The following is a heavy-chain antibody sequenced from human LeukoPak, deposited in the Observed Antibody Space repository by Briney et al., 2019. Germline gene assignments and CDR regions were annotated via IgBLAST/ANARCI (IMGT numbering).Heavy chain of an antibody. Sequence: SETLSLTCAVYGGSFSGYYWSWIRQPPGKELEWIGEINHSGSTNYNPSLKSRVTISVDTSKNQFSLKLSSVTAADTAVYYCARGRYRGVIKTGFDYWGQGTLVTVSS. J-gene: IGHJ4*02. V-gene: IGHV4-34*01. CDR2: INHSGST. D-gene: IGHD3-10*01. CDR1: GGSFSGYY. CDR3: ARGRYRGVIKTGFDY.